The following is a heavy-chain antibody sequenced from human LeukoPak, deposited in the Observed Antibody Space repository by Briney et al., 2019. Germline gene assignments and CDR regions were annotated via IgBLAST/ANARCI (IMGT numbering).Heavy chain of an antibody. J-gene: IGHJ4*02. CDR3: ARLSSGSSSWYDIDY. CDR1: GGSISSFY. Sequence: SETLSLTCTVSGGSISSFYWSWIWQPPGKGLEWIGYIYYSGSTNYNPSLKSRVTISVDTSKNQFSLRLNSVTAADTAVYYCARLSSGSSSWYDIDYWGQGTLVTVSS. CDR2: IYYSGST. V-gene: IGHV4-59*08. D-gene: IGHD6-13*01.